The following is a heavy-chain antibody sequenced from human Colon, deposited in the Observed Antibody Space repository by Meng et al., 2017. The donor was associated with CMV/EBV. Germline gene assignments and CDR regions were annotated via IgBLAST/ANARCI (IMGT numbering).Heavy chain of an antibody. D-gene: IGHD4-17*01. CDR3: TTYGDYGDYRY. J-gene: IGHJ4*02. CDR1: GFSVGDTW. CDR2: IKREVDGGTT. Sequence: GGSLRLSWVGSGFSVGDTWMNWVRQAPGKGLEWVGRIKREVDGGTTDCAAPVKGRFTISRDDSKNTVYLQVNSLKTEDTAVYYCTTYGDYGDYRYWGRGTLVTVSS. V-gene: IGHV3-15*01.